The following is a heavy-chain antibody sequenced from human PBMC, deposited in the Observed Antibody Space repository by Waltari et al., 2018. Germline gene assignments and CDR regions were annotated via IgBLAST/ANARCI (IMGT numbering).Heavy chain of an antibody. CDR2: IYYSGST. CDR3: ARHRGQAAAEAFDI. V-gene: IGHV4-39*01. Sequence: QLQLQESGPGLVKPSETLSLTCTVSGGSIRSSSYYWRWIRQPPGKGLEWIGSIYYSGSTYYNPSLKSRITISVDTSKNQFSLKLSSVTAADTAVYYCARHRGQAAAEAFDIWGQGTMVTVSS. J-gene: IGHJ3*02. CDR1: GGSIRSSSYY. D-gene: IGHD6-13*01.